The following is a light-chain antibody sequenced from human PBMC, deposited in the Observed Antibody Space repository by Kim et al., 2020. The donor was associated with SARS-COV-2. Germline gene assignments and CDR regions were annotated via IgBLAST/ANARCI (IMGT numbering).Light chain of an antibody. CDR1: SCDIGTYTY. CDR2: DVT. Sequence: QSITISCTGASCDIGTYTYVSWYQQHPDKAPKLIIYDVTKRPSGISDRFSGSKSGNTASLTISGRQAEDEADYHCSSYSSSTTPWVFGGGTQLTVL. J-gene: IGLJ3*02. V-gene: IGLV2-14*03. CDR3: SSYSSSTTPWV.